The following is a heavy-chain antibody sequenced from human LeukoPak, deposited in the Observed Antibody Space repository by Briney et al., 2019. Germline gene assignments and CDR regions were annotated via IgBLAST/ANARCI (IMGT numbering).Heavy chain of an antibody. Sequence: GGSLRLSCAASGFTFSGSAIHWVRQASGKGLEWVGRIRSKANSYATAYAASVKGRFTVSRDDSKNTAYLQMNSLKTEDTAIYYCTRVAARPSGWGQGTLVTVSS. D-gene: IGHD6-6*01. CDR2: IRSKANSYAT. J-gene: IGHJ4*02. CDR1: GFTFSGSA. CDR3: TRVAARPSG. V-gene: IGHV3-73*01.